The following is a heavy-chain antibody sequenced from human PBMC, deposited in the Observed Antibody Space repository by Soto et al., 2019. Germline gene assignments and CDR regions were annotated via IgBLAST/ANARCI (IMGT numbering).Heavy chain of an antibody. J-gene: IGHJ3*02. CDR3: AKANVPTVVSDAFDI. CDR1: GFTFDDYA. Sequence: EVQLVESGGGLVQPGRSLRLSCAASGFTFDDYAMHWVRQAPGKGLEWVSGISWNSGSIGYADSVKGRFTISRDNAKYSLYLQMNSLRAEDTALYYCAKANVPTVVSDAFDIWGQGTMVTVSS. CDR2: ISWNSGSI. V-gene: IGHV3-9*01. D-gene: IGHD4-17*01.